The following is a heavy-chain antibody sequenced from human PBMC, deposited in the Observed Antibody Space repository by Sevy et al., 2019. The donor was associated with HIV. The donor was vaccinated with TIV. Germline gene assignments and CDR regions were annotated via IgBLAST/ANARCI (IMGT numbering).Heavy chain of an antibody. CDR3: TTRIAAAGTGWFDP. Sequence: GGSLRLSCAASGFTFSNAWMSWVRQAPGKGLEWVGRIKSKTDGGTTDHAAPVKGRFTISRDDSKNTLYLQMNSLKTEDTAVYYCTTRIAAAGTGWFDPWGQGTLVTVSS. CDR2: IKSKTDGGTT. CDR1: GFTFSNAW. V-gene: IGHV3-15*01. D-gene: IGHD6-13*01. J-gene: IGHJ5*02.